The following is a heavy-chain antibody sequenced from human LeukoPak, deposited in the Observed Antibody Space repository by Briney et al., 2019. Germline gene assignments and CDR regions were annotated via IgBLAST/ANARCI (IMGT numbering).Heavy chain of an antibody. CDR2: IYYSGST. V-gene: IGHV4-59*01. Sequence: SETLSLTCTVSGGSTSSYYWSWIRQPPGKGLEWIGYIYYSGSTNYNPSLKSRVTISVDTSKNQFSLKLSSVTAADTAVYYCARADSSSWYLFDYWGQGTLVTVSS. CDR3: ARADSSSWYLFDY. D-gene: IGHD6-13*01. CDR1: GGSTSSYY. J-gene: IGHJ4*02.